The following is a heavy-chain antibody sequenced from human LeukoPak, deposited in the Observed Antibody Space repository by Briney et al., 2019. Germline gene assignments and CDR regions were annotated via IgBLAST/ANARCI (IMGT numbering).Heavy chain of an antibody. CDR2: ISYSGST. CDR1: GGSISSYY. CDR3: ARYIWGSYPTFEDY. Sequence: PSETLSLTCTASGGSISSYYWSWIRKPPGKGLEWIGYISYSGSTNYNPSLKSRVTISVDTSKNQFSLKLNSVTAADTAVYYCARYIWGSYPTFEDYWGQGSLVTVSS. D-gene: IGHD3-16*02. V-gene: IGHV4-59*01. J-gene: IGHJ4*02.